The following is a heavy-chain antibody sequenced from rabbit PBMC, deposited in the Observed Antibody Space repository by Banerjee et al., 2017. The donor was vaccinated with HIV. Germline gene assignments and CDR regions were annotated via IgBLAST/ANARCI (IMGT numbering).Heavy chain of an antibody. CDR3: ASAGYGDYDYGDFNL. V-gene: IGHV1S45*01. CDR2: IYTGSSGRT. CDR1: GFDLSSYYY. J-gene: IGHJ4*01. D-gene: IGHD2-1*01. Sequence: QEQLEESGGGLVKPEGSLTLTCKASGFDLSSYYYMCWVRQAPGKGLEWIACIYTGSSGRTYYASWAKGRFTISKTSSTTVTLQMTSLTAADTATYFCASAGYGDYDYGDFNLWGPGTLVTVS.